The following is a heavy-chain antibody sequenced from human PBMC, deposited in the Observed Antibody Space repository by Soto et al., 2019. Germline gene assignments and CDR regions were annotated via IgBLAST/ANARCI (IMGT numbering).Heavy chain of an antibody. CDR2: IWYDGSNK. CDR1: GFTFSSYG. Sequence: GGSLRLSCAASGFTFSSYGMHWVRQAPGKGLEWVAVIWYDGSNKYYADSVKGRFTISRDNSKNTLYLQMNSLRAEDTAVYYCARDAFIARGSYYYYGMDVWGQGTTVTVSS. V-gene: IGHV3-33*01. D-gene: IGHD2-15*01. J-gene: IGHJ6*02. CDR3: ARDAFIARGSYYYYGMDV.